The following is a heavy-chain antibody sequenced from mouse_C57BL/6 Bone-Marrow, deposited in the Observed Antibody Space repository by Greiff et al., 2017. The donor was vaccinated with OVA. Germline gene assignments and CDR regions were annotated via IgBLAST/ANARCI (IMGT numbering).Heavy chain of an antibody. D-gene: IGHD1-1*01. CDR1: GYSFTGYY. CDR3: ARPFYYYGSSHYAMDY. Sequence: LVESGPELVKPGASVKISCKASGYSFTGYYMNWVKQSPEKSLEWIGEINPSTGGTTYNQKFKAKATLTVDKSSSTAYMQLKSLTSEDSAVYYCARPFYYYGSSHYAMDYWGQGTSVTVSS. CDR2: INPSTGGT. J-gene: IGHJ4*01. V-gene: IGHV1-42*01.